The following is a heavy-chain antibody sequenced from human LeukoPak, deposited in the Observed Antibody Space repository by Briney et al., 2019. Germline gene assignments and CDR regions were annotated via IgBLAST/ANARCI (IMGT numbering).Heavy chain of an antibody. V-gene: IGHV4-61*02. D-gene: IGHD6-13*01. J-gene: IGHJ5*02. Sequence: RASETLSLTCTVSGGSISSGSYYWSWIRQPAGKGLEWIGRIYTSGSTNYNPSLKSRVTISVDTSKNQFSLKLSSVTAADTAVYYCARGYSSSWYFYAVSSGYYHNWLDPWGQGTLVTVSS. CDR1: GGSISSGSYY. CDR2: IYTSGST. CDR3: ARGYSSSWYFYAVSSGYYHNWLDP.